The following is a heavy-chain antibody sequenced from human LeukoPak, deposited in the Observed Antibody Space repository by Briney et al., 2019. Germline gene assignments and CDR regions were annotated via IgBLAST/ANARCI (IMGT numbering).Heavy chain of an antibody. CDR3: ASLQLRSYAFDI. V-gene: IGHV4-39*07. J-gene: IGHJ3*02. Sequence: PSETLSLTCTVSGGSISSSSYYWGWIRQPPGKGLEWIGSIYYSGSTYYNPSLKSRVTISVDTSKNQFSLKLSSVTAADTAVYYCASLQLRSYAFDIWGQGTMVTVSS. CDR1: GGSISSSSYY. CDR2: IYYSGST. D-gene: IGHD2-2*01.